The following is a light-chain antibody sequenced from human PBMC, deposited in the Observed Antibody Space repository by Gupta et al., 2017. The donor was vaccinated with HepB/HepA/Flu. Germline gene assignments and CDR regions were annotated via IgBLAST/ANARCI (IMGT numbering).Light chain of an antibody. CDR3: QSADSSGTHVV. Sequence: SYELTQPPSVSVSPGQTARITCPGDALPKQYAYWYHQKPGQAPVLVIYKDSERPSGIPERFSGSSSGTTVTLTISGVQAEDEADYYCQSADSSGTHVVFGGGTKLTVL. J-gene: IGLJ2*01. V-gene: IGLV3-25*03. CDR2: KDS. CDR1: ALPKQY.